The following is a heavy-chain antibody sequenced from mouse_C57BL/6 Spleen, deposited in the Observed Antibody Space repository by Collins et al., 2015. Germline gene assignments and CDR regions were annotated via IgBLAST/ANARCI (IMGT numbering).Heavy chain of an antibody. CDR2: IYPGSGST. CDR3: ARDSDGSSDY. V-gene: IGHV1-55*01. J-gene: IGHJ2*01. D-gene: IGHD1-1*01. CDR1: GYTFTSYW. Sequence: QVQLQQPGAELVKPGASVKMSCKASGYTFTSYWITWVKQRPGQGLEWIGDIYPGSGSTNYNEKFKSKTTLTVDTSSSTAYMQLSSLTSEDSVVYYCARDSDGSSDYWGQGTTLTVSS.